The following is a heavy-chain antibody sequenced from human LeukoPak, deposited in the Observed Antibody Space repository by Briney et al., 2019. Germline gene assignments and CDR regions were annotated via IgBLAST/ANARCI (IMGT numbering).Heavy chain of an antibody. CDR1: GFTFGDYA. J-gene: IGHJ4*02. D-gene: IGHD1-26*01. CDR2: IRSKAYGGTT. V-gene: IGHV3-49*04. CDR3: TRGYSGSYYGYYFDS. Sequence: PGGSLRLSCTASGFTFGDYAMSWVRQAPGKGLEWVGFIRSKAYGGTTEYAASVKGRFTISRDDSKSIAYLQMNSLKTEDTAVYYCTRGYSGSYYGYYFDSWGQGTLVTVSS.